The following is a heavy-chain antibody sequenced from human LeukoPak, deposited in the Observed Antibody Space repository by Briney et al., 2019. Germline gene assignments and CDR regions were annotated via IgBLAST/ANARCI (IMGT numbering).Heavy chain of an antibody. CDR2: IIPILGIA. V-gene: IGHV1-69*04. CDR3: TRGLAYYDILTGYPFDY. CDR1: GGTFSSYA. Sequence: SVKVSCKASGGTFSSYAISWVRQAPGQGLEWMGRIIPILGIANYAQKFQGRVTITADKSTSTAYMELSSLRSEDTAVYYCTRGLAYYDILTGYPFDYWGQGTLVTVSS. J-gene: IGHJ4*02. D-gene: IGHD3-9*01.